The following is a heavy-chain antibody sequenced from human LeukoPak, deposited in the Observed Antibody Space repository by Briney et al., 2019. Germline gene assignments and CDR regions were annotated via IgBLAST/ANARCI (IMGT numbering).Heavy chain of an antibody. CDR3: ARGGPVVPSSSGWFDP. CDR2: IYTSGST. D-gene: IGHD2-2*01. CDR1: GGSISSGSYY. Sequence: PSETLSLTCTVSGGSISSGSYYWSWIRQPAGKGLEWIGRIYTSGSTNYNPSLKSRVTISVDTSKNQFSLKLSSVTAADTAVYYCARGGPVVPSSSGWFDPWGQGTLVTVSS. J-gene: IGHJ5*02. V-gene: IGHV4-61*02.